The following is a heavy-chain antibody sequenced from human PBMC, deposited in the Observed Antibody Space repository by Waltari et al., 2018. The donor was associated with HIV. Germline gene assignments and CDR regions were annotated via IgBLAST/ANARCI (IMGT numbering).Heavy chain of an antibody. D-gene: IGHD5-18*01. V-gene: IGHV6-1*01. J-gene: IGHJ4*02. CDR1: SNSAA. CDR2: TYYRSKWYN. CDR3: ARDQGDTAMGDFDY. Sequence: QVQLQQSGPGLVKPSQTLSSNSAAWNWIRQSPSRGLEWLGRTYYRSKWYNDYAVSVKSRITINPDTSKNQFSLQLNSVTPEDTAVYYCARDQGDTAMGDFDYWGQGTLVTVSS.